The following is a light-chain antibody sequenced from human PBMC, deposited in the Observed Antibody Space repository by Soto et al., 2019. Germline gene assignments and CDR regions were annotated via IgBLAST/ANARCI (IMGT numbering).Light chain of an antibody. CDR2: AAS. J-gene: IGKJ1*01. CDR1: QGISNY. V-gene: IGKV1-27*01. CDR3: QRYNDAAT. Sequence: DIQMTQSPSSLSASVGDIVTITCRASQGISNYLAWYQQKPGRVPTLLLSAASTLQSGVPSWFSGSGSRTDFALTITSQQPEDVATYYCQRYNDAATFGQGTKVEI.